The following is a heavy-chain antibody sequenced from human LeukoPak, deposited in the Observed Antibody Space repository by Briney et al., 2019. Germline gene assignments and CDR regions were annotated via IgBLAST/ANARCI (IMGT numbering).Heavy chain of an antibody. Sequence: LSLTCTVSGGSISSGDYYWSWIRQPPGKGLEWVSSISSSSSYIYYADSVKGRFTISRDNAKNSLYLQMNSLRAEDTAVYYCARECRNGYYFDYWGQGTLVTVSS. J-gene: IGHJ4*02. CDR2: ISSSSSYI. D-gene: IGHD5-24*01. CDR3: ARECRNGYYFDY. V-gene: IGHV3-11*06. CDR1: GGSISSGDYY.